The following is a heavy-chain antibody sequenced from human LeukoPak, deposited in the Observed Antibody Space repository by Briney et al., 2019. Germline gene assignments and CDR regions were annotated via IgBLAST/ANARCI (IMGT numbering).Heavy chain of an antibody. J-gene: IGHJ4*02. CDR1: GFTFSRDA. D-gene: IGHD3-10*01. CDR2: ISSNGGST. Sequence: HPGGSLRLSCSASGFTFSRDAMHWVRQAPGKGLEYVSAISSNGGSTYYADSVKGRFTISRDNSRNTLHLQMSSLRVEDTAVYYCVKDSSSGSYFDYWGQGTLVTVSS. V-gene: IGHV3-64D*06. CDR3: VKDSSSGSYFDY.